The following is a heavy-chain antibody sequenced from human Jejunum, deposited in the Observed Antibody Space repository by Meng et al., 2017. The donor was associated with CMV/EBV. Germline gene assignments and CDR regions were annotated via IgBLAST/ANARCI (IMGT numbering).Heavy chain of an antibody. CDR2: ISGTGVRT. J-gene: IGHJ4*02. Sequence: EVQLLESXXGFILXGGSLRLSCAASGFTFSSHAMSWVRQAPGKGLEWVSSISGTGVRTFYADSVKGRFTISKDTSKDTLYLQMNSLRAEDTATYYCATVTGTLDPFPSWGLGTLFTVSS. CDR3: ATVTGTLDPFPS. D-gene: IGHD3-10*01. CDR1: GFTFSSHA. V-gene: IGHV3-23*01.